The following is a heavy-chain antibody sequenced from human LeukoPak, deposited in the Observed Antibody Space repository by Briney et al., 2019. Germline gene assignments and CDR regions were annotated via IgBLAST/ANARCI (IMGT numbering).Heavy chain of an antibody. J-gene: IGHJ4*02. V-gene: IGHV4-39*01. CDR3: ARLGVATPFDY. D-gene: IGHD5-12*01. CDR1: GGSISSSSYY. CDR2: IYYSGST. Sequence: SETLSLTCTLSGGSISSSSYYWGWIRQPPGKGLEWIGSIYYSGSTYFNPSLKSRVTISGDTSKNQFPLKLSSVTAADTAVYYCARLGVATPFDYWGQGTLVTVSS.